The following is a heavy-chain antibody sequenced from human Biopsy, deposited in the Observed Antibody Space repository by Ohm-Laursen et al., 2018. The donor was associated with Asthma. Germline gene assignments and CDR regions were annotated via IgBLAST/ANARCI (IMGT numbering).Heavy chain of an antibody. CDR3: ARVWQLATLDY. CDR2: ISSSSSYI. Sequence: SLRLSCAASGFTFSSYSMNWVHQAPGKGLEWVSSISSSSSYIYYADSVKGRFTISRDNAKNSLYLQMNSLRAEDTAVYYCARVWQLATLDYWGQGTLVTVSS. CDR1: GFTFSSYS. J-gene: IGHJ4*02. D-gene: IGHD6-13*01. V-gene: IGHV3-21*01.